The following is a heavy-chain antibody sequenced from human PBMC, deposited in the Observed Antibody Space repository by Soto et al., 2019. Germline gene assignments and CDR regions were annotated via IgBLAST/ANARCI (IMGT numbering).Heavy chain of an antibody. Sequence: ASVKVSCKASGGTFSYGITWVRRAPGQGLEWMGGIIPMSGTTNYARQFQGRVTITADMSTTTAYMELSSLTSGDTAIYYCARQGFTGSYYAYCGQGTLVTVYS. V-gene: IGHV1-69*06. D-gene: IGHD1-26*01. J-gene: IGHJ4*02. CDR3: ARQGFTGSYYAY. CDR1: GGTFSYG. CDR2: IIPMSGTT.